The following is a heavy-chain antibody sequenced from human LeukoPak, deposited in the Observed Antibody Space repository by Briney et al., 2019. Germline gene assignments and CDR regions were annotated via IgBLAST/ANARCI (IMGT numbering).Heavy chain of an antibody. CDR3: ARTWFYCTNGVCFSSWHYYYGMDV. D-gene: IGHD2-8*01. Sequence: PSETLTLTCAVYGGSFSGYYWSWIRQPPGKGLEWIGEINHSGSTNYNPSLKSRVTISVDTSKNQFSLKLSSVTAADTAVYYCARTWFYCTNGVCFSSWHYYYGMDVWGQGTTVTVSS. CDR2: INHSGST. J-gene: IGHJ6*02. V-gene: IGHV4-34*01. CDR1: GGSFSGYY.